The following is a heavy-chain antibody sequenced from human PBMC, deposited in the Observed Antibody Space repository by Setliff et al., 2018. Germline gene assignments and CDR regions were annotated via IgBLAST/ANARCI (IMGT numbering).Heavy chain of an antibody. D-gene: IGHD3-22*01. CDR1: GDSISRSTYY. CDR2: VDRSGNT. Sequence: SETLSLTCTLSGDSISRSTYYWGWIRQSPGKGLEWIGTVDRSGNTFYNPSFKSRVTISVAASKNQFSLKLTSVSAADTAVYYCARRDSTGYYGYSFDFWGQGTLVTVSS. J-gene: IGHJ4*02. CDR3: ARRDSTGYYGYSFDF. V-gene: IGHV4-39*01.